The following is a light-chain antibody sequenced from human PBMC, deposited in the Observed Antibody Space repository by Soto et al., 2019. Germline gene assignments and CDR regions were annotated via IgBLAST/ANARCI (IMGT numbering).Light chain of an antibody. CDR1: QTISSW. CDR2: KAS. J-gene: IGKJ5*01. CDR3: QQLNSYPSIS. V-gene: IGKV1-5*03. Sequence: DIQRTQSPSTLSGSVGDRVTITCRASQTISSWLAWYQQKPGKAPKLLSYKASTLKSGVPSRFSGSGSGTECTLTISSLQPEDFATYYCQQLNSYPSISFGQGTRLEIK.